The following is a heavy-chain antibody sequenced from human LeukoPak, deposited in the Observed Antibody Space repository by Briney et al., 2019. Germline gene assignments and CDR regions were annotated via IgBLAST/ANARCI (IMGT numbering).Heavy chain of an antibody. CDR1: GGSISSYY. V-gene: IGHV4-59*08. Sequence: SETLSLTCTVSGGSISSYYWSWIRQPPGKGLEWIGYIYYSGSTNYIPSLKSRVTISVDTSKNQFSLKLSSVTAADTAVYYCASLTTVVKLNAFDIWGQGTMVTVSS. CDR2: IYYSGST. J-gene: IGHJ3*02. D-gene: IGHD4-23*01. CDR3: ASLTTVVKLNAFDI.